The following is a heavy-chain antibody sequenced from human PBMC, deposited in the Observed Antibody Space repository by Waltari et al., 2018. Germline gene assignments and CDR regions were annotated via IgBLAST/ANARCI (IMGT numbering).Heavy chain of an antibody. CDR1: GGSISSSSYY. CDR3: AALRFLEWFRMDV. D-gene: IGHD3-3*01. J-gene: IGHJ6*02. Sequence: QLQLQESGPGLVKPSETLSLTCTVSGGSISSSSYYWGWIRQPPGKGLEWIGSIYYSGSTYYNPSLKSRVTISVDTSKNQFSLKLSSVTAADTAVYYCAALRFLEWFRMDVWGQGTTVTVSS. V-gene: IGHV4-39*01. CDR2: IYYSGST.